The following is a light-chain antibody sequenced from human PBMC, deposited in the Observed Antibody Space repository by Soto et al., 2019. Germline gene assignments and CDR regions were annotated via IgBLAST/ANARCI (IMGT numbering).Light chain of an antibody. CDR2: SYN. V-gene: IGLV1-44*01. CDR3: ASWDDSLSVV. Sequence: QSVLTQPPSASETPGQRVTISCSGSSSNIGSNTVNWYQQLPGTAPKLLIYSYNQRPSGVPDRFSGSKSGTSASLAISGLQSEDEADYYCASWDDSLSVVFGGGTKLTVL. J-gene: IGLJ2*01. CDR1: SSNIGSNT.